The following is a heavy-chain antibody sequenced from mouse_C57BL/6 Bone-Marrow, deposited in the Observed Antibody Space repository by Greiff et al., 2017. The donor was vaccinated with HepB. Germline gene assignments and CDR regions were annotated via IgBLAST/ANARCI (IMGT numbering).Heavy chain of an antibody. V-gene: IGHV3-6*01. CDR2: ISYDGSN. J-gene: IGHJ2*01. Sequence: DVQLQESGPGLVKPSQSLSLTCSVTGYSITSGYYWNWIRQFPGNKLEWMGYISYDGSNNYNPSLKNRISITRDTSKNQFFLKLNSVTTEDTATYYCAREAHWGQGTTLTVSS. CDR3: AREAH. CDR1: GYSITSGYY.